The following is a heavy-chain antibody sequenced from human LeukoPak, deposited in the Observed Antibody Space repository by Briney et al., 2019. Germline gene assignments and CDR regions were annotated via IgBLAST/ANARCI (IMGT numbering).Heavy chain of an antibody. D-gene: IGHD2-2*01. CDR3: ARVACSSTSCEPYYYYGMDV. J-gene: IGHJ6*02. CDR1: GFTFSTFA. V-gene: IGHV3-30-3*01. Sequence: GGSLRLSCAASGFTFSTFAMHWVRHTPGKGLEWVAVISYDGNNKYYADSGKGRFTISRDNSKNTLYLQMNSLRAEDTAVYYCARVACSSTSCEPYYYYGMDVWGQGTTVTVSS. CDR2: ISYDGNNK.